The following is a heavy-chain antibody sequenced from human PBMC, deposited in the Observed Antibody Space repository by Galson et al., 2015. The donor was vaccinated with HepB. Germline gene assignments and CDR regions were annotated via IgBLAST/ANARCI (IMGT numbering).Heavy chain of an antibody. CDR1: GDSVSSNSAA. CDR3: TRDLSMRFDY. J-gene: IGHJ4*02. V-gene: IGHV6-1*01. Sequence: CAISGDSVSSNSAAWNWIRQSPSRGLEWLGRTLYRSMWKNDYAIFVSGRKTINPDTSENQFSLQLNSVTPEDTDVYYCTRDLSMRFDYWGQGTMVTVSS. CDR2: TLYRSMWKN. D-gene: IGHD2/OR15-2a*01.